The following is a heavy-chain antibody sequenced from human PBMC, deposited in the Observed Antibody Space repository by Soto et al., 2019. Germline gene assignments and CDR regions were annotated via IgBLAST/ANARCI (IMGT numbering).Heavy chain of an antibody. V-gene: IGHV3-30-3*02. CDR2: ISYDGSNK. CDR1: GFTFSSYA. CDR3: AKPRIAVAGSDY. D-gene: IGHD6-19*01. J-gene: IGHJ4*02. Sequence: GGSLRLSCAASGFTFSSYAMHWVRQAPGKGLEWVAVISYDGSNKYYADSVKGRFTISRDNSKNTLYLQMNSLRAEDTAVYYCAKPRIAVAGSDYWGQGTLVTVSS.